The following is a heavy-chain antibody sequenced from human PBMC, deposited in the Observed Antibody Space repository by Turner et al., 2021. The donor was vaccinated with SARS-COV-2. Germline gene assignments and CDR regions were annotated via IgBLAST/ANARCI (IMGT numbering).Heavy chain of an antibody. CDR3: AKQQGLYSNPMYYFDY. Sequence: QVQLVESGGGVVQPGRSLTLSFAASGFTFSSYGMHWVRQAPGKGLEWVAVTSYDGSNKYYADSVKGRFTISRDNSKNTLYLQMNSLRAEDTAVYYCAKQQGLYSNPMYYFDYWGQGTLVTVSS. CDR2: TSYDGSNK. CDR1: GFTFSSYG. V-gene: IGHV3-30*18. J-gene: IGHJ4*02. D-gene: IGHD4-4*01.